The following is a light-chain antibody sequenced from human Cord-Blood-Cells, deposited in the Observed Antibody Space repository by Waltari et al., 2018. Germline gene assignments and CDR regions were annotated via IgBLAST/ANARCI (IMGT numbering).Light chain of an antibody. CDR1: QSVSSY. J-gene: IGKJ3*01. V-gene: IGKV3-11*01. CDR2: DAS. Sequence: EIVLTQSPATLSVSPGERATLSSRASQSVSSYLAWYQQKPGQAPRLLIFDASNRATGIPARFSGSGSGTDFTLTISSLEPEDFAVYCCQQRSNLFTFGPGTKVDIK. CDR3: QQRSNLFT.